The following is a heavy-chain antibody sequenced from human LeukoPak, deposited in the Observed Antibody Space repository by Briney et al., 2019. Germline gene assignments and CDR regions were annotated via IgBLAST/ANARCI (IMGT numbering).Heavy chain of an antibody. D-gene: IGHD3-9*01. Sequence: GGSLRLSCTGSGFNFGDHALSWFRQAPVKGLGWIGFIRSKAYGGTTEYAASLKGRVTISRDDSKSIAYLQMNSLKSADTAVYFCSVQNILTGYYPSYWGQGTLVTVSS. CDR3: SVQNILTGYYPSY. V-gene: IGHV3-49*03. CDR2: IRSKAYGGTT. CDR1: GFNFGDHA. J-gene: IGHJ4*02.